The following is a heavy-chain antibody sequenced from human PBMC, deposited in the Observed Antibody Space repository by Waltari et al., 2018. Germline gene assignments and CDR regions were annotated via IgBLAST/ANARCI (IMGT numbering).Heavy chain of an antibody. Sequence: QVQLQESGPGLVKPSETLSLPCSVSGDSITTSPHPWGWIRQPPGKGLEWIGNIYSARYTYYDPSLKSRLTIAVDTSKNQFSLKMSSVTAADTAIYYCARVSGGYPVGWIDPWGQGTLVTASS. V-gene: IGHV4-39*07. CDR2: IYSARYT. CDR1: GDSITTSPHP. CDR3: ARVSGGYPVGWIDP. J-gene: IGHJ5*02. D-gene: IGHD1-26*01.